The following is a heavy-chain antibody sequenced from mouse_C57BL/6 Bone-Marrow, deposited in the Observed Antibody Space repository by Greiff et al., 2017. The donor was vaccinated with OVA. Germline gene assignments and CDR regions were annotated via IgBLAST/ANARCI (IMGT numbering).Heavy chain of an antibody. CDR3: ARGNDYDALYYAMDY. CDR1: GYTFTTYP. V-gene: IGHV1-47*01. J-gene: IGHJ4*01. CDR2: FHPYNDDT. Sequence: QVQLQQSGAELVKPGASVKISCKASGYTFTTYPIEWMKQNHGKSLEWIGNFHPYNDDTKYNEKFKGKATLTVEKSSSTVYLELSRLTSDDSAVYYCARGNDYDALYYAMDYWGQGTSVTVSA. D-gene: IGHD2-4*01.